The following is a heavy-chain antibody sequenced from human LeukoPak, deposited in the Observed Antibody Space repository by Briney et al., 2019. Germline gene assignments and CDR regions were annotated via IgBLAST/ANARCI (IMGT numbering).Heavy chain of an antibody. V-gene: IGHV4-34*01. CDR1: GGSFSGYY. Sequence: SETLSLTCAVYGGSFSGYYWSWIRQPPGKGLEWIGEINHSGSTNYNPSLKSRVTISVDTSKNQFSLKLSSVTAADTAVYYCARSAVGYSSGWSSDWGQGTLVTVSS. D-gene: IGHD6-19*01. J-gene: IGHJ4*02. CDR3: ARSAVGYSSGWSSD. CDR2: INHSGST.